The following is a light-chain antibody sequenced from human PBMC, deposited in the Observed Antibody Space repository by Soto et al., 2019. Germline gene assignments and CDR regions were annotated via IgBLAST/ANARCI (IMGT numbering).Light chain of an antibody. CDR1: QGIGVY. CDR3: QKYNSAPLT. CDR2: ASS. Sequence: DIQMTQSPSSLSASLGDRVTITCRASQGIGVYLAWFQQKPGKVPKLLIYASSTLQSAVPSRFSGSGSGTDLTLTISSLQPEDFATYYCQKYNSAPLTFGGGTKVEIK. V-gene: IGKV1-27*01. J-gene: IGKJ4*01.